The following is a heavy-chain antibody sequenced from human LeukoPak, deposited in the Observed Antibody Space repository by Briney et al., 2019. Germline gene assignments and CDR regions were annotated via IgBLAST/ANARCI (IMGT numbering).Heavy chain of an antibody. CDR2: MNPNSGNT. CDR1: GYTFTSYD. D-gene: IGHD2-15*01. V-gene: IGHV1-8*01. Sequence: ASVKVSCKASGYTFTSYDINWVRQATGQGLEWMGWMNPNSGNTGYAQKFQGRVTMTRNASISTAYMELSSLRSEDTAVYYCARGLSRGYCSGGSCYYYWGQGTLVTVSS. CDR3: ARGLSRGYCSGGSCYYY. J-gene: IGHJ4*02.